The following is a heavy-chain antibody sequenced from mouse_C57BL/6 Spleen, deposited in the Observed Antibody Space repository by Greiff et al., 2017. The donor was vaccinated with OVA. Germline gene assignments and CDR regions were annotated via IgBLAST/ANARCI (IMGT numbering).Heavy chain of an antibody. J-gene: IGHJ3*01. D-gene: IGHD1-1*01. Sequence: QVQLQQPGAELVKPGASVKMSCKASGYTFTSYCITWVKQRPGQGLEWIGDIYPGSGSTNYNEKFKSKATLTVDTSSSTAYMQLSSLTSEDSAVYYCARGNYYGSSYWFAYWGQGTLVTVSA. CDR2: IYPGSGST. CDR1: GYTFTSYC. V-gene: IGHV1-55*01. CDR3: ARGNYYGSSYWFAY.